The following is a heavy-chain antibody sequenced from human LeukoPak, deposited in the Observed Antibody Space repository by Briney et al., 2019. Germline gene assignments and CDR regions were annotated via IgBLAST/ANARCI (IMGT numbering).Heavy chain of an antibody. D-gene: IGHD2-21*02. J-gene: IGHJ4*02. Sequence: SETLSLTCTVSGGSINTYYWSWLRQPPGKGLEWLGSIDDSGKTIHNPSLKSRVTMSVDTSKNQFSLKLTSVTAADTAMYYCARDLLPVTDWGQGTLVTVSS. CDR2: IDDSGKT. CDR1: GGSINTYY. V-gene: IGHV4-59*01. CDR3: ARDLLPVTD.